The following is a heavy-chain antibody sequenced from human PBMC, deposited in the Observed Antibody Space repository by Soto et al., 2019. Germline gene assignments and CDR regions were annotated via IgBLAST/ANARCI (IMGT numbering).Heavy chain of an antibody. D-gene: IGHD1-26*01. CDR3: VKDRALVGANLFDY. CDR1: GFTFSSYA. J-gene: IGHJ4*02. CDR2: ISSNGGST. Sequence: VGSLRLSCSASGFTFSSYAMHWVRQAPGKGLEYVSAISSNGGSTYYADSVKGRFTISRDNSKSTLYLQMSSLRAEDTAVYYCVKDRALVGANLFDYWGQGTLVTVSS. V-gene: IGHV3-64D*06.